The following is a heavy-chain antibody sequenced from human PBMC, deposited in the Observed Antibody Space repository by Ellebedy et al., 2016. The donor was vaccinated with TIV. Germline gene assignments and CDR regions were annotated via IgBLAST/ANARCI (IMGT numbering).Heavy chain of an antibody. CDR3: AGGSGWLPDS. CDR2: IYHTGHT. CDR1: DGSVSNRGYY. Sequence: SETLSLXCSVSDGSVSNRGYYWNWIRQPPGKGLEWIANIYHTGHTNYNPSLKSRGTTSLDTSKKQFSLNLTSVTAADTAVYYCAGGSGWLPDSWGQGMLVTVSS. D-gene: IGHD6-19*01. V-gene: IGHV4-61*08. J-gene: IGHJ4*02.